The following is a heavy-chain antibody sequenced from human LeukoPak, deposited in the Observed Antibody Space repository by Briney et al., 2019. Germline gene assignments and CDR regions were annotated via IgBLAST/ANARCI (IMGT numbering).Heavy chain of an antibody. V-gene: IGHV4-31*03. D-gene: IGHD4-17*01. CDR3: ARVDYGDYGFRANLDY. J-gene: IGHJ4*02. CDR1: GGSISSGGYY. Sequence: ASETLSLTCTVSGGSISSGGYYWSWIRQHPGKGLEWIGYIYYSGSTNYNPSLKSRVTISVDTSKNQFSLKLSSVTAADTAVYYCARVDYGDYGFRANLDYWGQGTLVTVSS. CDR2: IYYSGST.